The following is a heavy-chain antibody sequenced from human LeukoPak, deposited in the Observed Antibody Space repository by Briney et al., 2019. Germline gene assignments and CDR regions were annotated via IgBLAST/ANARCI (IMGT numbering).Heavy chain of an antibody. J-gene: IGHJ4*02. V-gene: IGHV4-34*01. CDR1: GGSFSGYY. D-gene: IGHD2-15*01. Sequence: SETLSLTCAVYGGSFSGYYWSWIRQPPGRGLEWIGEINHSGSTNYNPSLKSRVTISVDTSKNQFSLKVRSVTAADTAVFYCARRAFPRCYSLWGQGTLVTVSS. CDR2: INHSGST. CDR3: ARRAFPRCYSL.